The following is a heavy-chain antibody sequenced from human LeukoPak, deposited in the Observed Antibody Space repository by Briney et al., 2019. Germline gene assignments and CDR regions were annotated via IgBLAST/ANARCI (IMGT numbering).Heavy chain of an antibody. CDR2: INHSGST. J-gene: IGHJ5*02. V-gene: IGHV4-34*01. D-gene: IGHD3-10*01. Sequence: PSETLSLTCAVYGGSFSGYYWSWIRQPPGKGPEWIGEINHSGSTNYNPSLKSRVTISVDTSKNQFSLKLSSVTAADTAVYYCARVKLLWFGRERENWFDPWGQGTLVTVSS. CDR3: ARVKLLWFGRERENWFDP. CDR1: GGSFSGYY.